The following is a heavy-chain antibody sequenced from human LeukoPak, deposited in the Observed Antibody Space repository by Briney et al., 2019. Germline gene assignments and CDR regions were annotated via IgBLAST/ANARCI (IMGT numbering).Heavy chain of an antibody. J-gene: IGHJ5*02. V-gene: IGHV4-38-2*02. D-gene: IGHD1-14*01. CDR2: IYHSGST. Sequence: PSETLSLTCTVSGYSISSGYYWGWIRPPPGKGLEWIGSIYHSGSTYYNPSLKSRVTISVDTSKNQFSLKLSSVTAADTAVYYCARGLIQPLDPWGQGTLVTVSS. CDR3: ARGLIQPLDP. CDR1: GYSISSGYY.